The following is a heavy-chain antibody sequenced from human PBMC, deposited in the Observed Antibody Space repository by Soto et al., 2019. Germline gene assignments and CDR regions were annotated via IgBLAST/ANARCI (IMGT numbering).Heavy chain of an antibody. V-gene: IGHV3-48*02. D-gene: IGHD3-22*01. J-gene: IGHJ3*02. CDR2: ISSSSSTI. Sequence: LSCAASVFTFNSYIMNWVCQAPWKGLEWVSYISSSSSTIYYADSVKGRFTISRDNAKNSLYLQMNSLRDEDTAVYYCARAPRGYDSSGDDAFDIWVQGTTVRVSS. CDR1: VFTFNSYI. CDR3: ARAPRGYDSSGDDAFDI.